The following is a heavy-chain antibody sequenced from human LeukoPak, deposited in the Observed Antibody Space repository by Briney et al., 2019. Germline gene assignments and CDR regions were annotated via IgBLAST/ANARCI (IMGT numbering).Heavy chain of an antibody. CDR1: GGTFSSYA. V-gene: IGHV1-69*13. Sequence: GASVKVSCKASGGTFSSYAISWVRQAPGQGLEWMGGIIPIFGTANYAQKFQGRVTITADESTSTAYMELGSLRSEDTAVYYCARDRDSSGWYGMDVWGQGTTVTVSS. CDR2: IIPIFGTA. D-gene: IGHD6-19*01. CDR3: ARDRDSSGWYGMDV. J-gene: IGHJ6*02.